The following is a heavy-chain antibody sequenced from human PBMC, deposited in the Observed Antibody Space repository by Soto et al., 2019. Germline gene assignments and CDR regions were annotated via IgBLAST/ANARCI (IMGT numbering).Heavy chain of an antibody. CDR1: GYTFTGYY. V-gene: IGHV1-2*04. CDR2: INPNSGGT. J-gene: IGHJ4*02. D-gene: IGHD5-18*01. Sequence: GASVKVSCKASGYTFTGYYMHWVRQAPGQGLEWMGWINPNSGGTNYAQKFQGWVTMTRDTSISTAYMELSRLRSDDTAVYYCARTARGYSYGYLAYWGQRTLVTVSS. CDR3: ARTARGYSYGYLAY.